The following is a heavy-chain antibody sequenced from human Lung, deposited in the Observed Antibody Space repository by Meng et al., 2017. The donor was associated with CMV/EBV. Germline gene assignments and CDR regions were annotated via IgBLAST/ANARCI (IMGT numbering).Heavy chain of an antibody. V-gene: IGHV3-23*03. J-gene: IGHJ4*02. CDR2: IYNDGSRT. Sequence: GESLKISCAASGFTFTSYGMSWVRQAPGKGLEWVSLIYNDGSRTYYADSVKGRFTISRDNSKNTVSLQMNNLRVEDSAVHYCVKGAAGLVPWGQGTLVTVSS. CDR1: GFTFTSYG. CDR3: VKGAAGLVP. D-gene: IGHD3/OR15-3a*01.